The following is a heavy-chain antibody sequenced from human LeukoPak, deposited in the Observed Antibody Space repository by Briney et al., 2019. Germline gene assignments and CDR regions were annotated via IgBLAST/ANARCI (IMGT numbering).Heavy chain of an antibody. CDR3: AREHYDSSGYYYG. CDR1: GYTFISYG. V-gene: IGHV1-46*01. D-gene: IGHD3-22*01. J-gene: IGHJ4*02. CDR2: INPSGGST. Sequence: ASVKVSCKASGYTFISYGISWVRQAPGQGLEWMGIINPSGGSTSYAQKFQGRVTMTRDMSTSTVYMELSSLRSEDTAVYYCAREHYDSSGYYYGWGQGTLVTVSS.